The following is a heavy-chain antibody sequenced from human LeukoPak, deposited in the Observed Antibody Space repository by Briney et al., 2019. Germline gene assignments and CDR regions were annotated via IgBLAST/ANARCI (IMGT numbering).Heavy chain of an antibody. CDR1: GFTFNSYE. D-gene: IGHD5-24*01. CDR3: ARVAFFNYDY. Sequence: GGSLRLSCAASGFTFNSYEMNWVRQAPGKGLEYISNITSSGRSIYYADSVKGRFTISRDNAKNSLYLQMNSLRAEDTAVYYCARVAFFNYDYWGQGTLVTVSS. J-gene: IGHJ4*02. V-gene: IGHV3-48*03. CDR2: ITSSGRSI.